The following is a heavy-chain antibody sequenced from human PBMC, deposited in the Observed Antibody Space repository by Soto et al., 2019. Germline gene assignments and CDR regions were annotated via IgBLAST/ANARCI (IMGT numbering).Heavy chain of an antibody. CDR3: AKDSPYSASSXENGFDI. V-gene: IGHV3-23*01. CDR1: GFTFSSYA. CDR2: ISGSGGRT. Sequence: GSLRLSCEVSGFTFSSYAXXXVRQAPGRGLEWVSSISGSGGRTYHADSVNGRFTISRDNSKNTSVLQMNSQRAEDTAVYYCAKDSPYSASSXENGFDIWGXXXXVTVSS. D-gene: IGHD1-26*01. J-gene: IGHJ3*02.